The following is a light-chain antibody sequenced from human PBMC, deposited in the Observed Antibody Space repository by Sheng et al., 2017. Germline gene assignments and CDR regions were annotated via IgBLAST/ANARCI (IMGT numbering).Light chain of an antibody. CDR3: YSAADNIRV. J-gene: IGLJ3*02. V-gene: IGLV3-27*01. CDR1: ILAKKS. CDR2: KDT. Sequence: SYELTQPSSVSVSPGQTARITCSGDILAKKSARWFQQKPGQAPVVLIYKDTERPSGIPERFSVSSSGTTVTLTISGAQVEDEADYYCYSAADNIRVFGGGTKLTVL.